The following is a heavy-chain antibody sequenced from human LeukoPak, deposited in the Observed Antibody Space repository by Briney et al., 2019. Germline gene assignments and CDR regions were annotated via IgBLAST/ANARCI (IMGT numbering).Heavy chain of an antibody. CDR3: ARVRGGGDCYY. Sequence: ASVTVSCKASGSTYSSYAISWVRQAPGQGLEWMGRIIPILGIANYAQKFQGRVTITADKSTSTAYMELSSLRSEDTAVYYCARVRGGGDCYYWGQGTLVSVSS. CDR1: GSTYSSYA. D-gene: IGHD2-21*02. J-gene: IGHJ4*02. V-gene: IGHV1-69*04. CDR2: IIPILGIA.